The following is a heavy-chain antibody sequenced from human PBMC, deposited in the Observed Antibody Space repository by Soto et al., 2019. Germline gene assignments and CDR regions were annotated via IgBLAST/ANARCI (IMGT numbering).Heavy chain of an antibody. J-gene: IGHJ4*02. Sequence: GGSLRLSCAASGFTFSSYTMSWVRQAPGKGLEWASSISGSGGGTYYANSVRGRFIISRDNSKNTLYLQMDSLRADDTAVYYCAKEGTTVTTQVDYWGQGTLVTVSS. CDR3: AKEGTTVTTQVDY. V-gene: IGHV3-23*01. CDR1: GFTFSSYT. CDR2: ISGSGGGT. D-gene: IGHD4-17*01.